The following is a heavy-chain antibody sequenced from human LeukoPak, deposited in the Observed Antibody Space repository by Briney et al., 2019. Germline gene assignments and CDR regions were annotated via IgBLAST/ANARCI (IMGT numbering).Heavy chain of an antibody. J-gene: IGHJ3*02. Sequence: PGGSLRLSCAASGFSVSTNYMSWVRQAPGKGLEWVXXIYSAGTTYYADSVKGRFTISRDKSKNTLHLQMNSLRAEDTAVYYCARDEVAVTGAGVFDIWGPGTMVSVSS. CDR3: ARDEVAVTGAGVFDI. D-gene: IGHD6-19*01. V-gene: IGHV3-53*01. CDR1: GFSVSTNY. CDR2: IYSAGTT.